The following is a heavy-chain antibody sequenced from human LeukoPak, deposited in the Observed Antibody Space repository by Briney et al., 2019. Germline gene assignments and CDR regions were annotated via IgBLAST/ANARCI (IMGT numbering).Heavy chain of an antibody. D-gene: IGHD5-18*01. CDR3: AKGLAQLWFY. J-gene: IGHJ4*02. V-gene: IGHV3-23*01. Sequence: GGSLRLSCAASGFTFSSYAMSWVRQAPGKGLEWVSAISGSGSSTYYADSVKGRFTLSRDNSKNTLYLQMSSLRVEDTAVYYCAKGLAQLWFYWGQGTLVTVSS. CDR1: GFTFSSYA. CDR2: ISGSGSST.